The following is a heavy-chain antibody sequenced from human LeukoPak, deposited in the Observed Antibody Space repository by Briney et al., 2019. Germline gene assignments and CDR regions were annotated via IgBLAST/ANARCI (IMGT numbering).Heavy chain of an antibody. CDR2: INAFGART. D-gene: IGHD2-15*01. V-gene: IGHV3-23*01. Sequence: GGSLRLSCAASGFTFSSYEMSWVRQAPGKGLEWVSSINAFGARTYYADSVKGRFTISRDNSKNTLYLQMNSLRAEDTALYYCAKVALGYCSGSSCYYFDYGGQGTLVTVSS. J-gene: IGHJ4*02. CDR3: AKVALGYCSGSSCYYFDY. CDR1: GFTFSSYE.